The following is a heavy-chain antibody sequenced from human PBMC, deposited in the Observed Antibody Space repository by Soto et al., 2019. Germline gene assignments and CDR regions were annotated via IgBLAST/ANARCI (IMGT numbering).Heavy chain of an antibody. CDR3: ARDRIRQQLVRSWFDP. CDR2: INPSGGST. D-gene: IGHD6-13*01. Sequence: GASVKVSCKAFGYTFTSYYMHWVRQAPGQGLEWMGIINPSGGSTSYAQKFQGRVTMTRDTSTSTVYMELSSLRSEDTAVYYCARDRIRQQLVRSWFDPWGQGTLVTVSS. J-gene: IGHJ5*02. CDR1: GYTFTSYY. V-gene: IGHV1-46*01.